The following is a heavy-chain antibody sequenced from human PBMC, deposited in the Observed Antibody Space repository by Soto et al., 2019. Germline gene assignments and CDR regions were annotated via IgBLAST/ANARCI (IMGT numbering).Heavy chain of an antibody. Sequence: SETLSLTCTVSGGSISSSSYYWGWIRQPPGKGLEWIGGINHSGSTNYNPSLKSRVTISVDTSKNQFSLKLSSVTAADTAVYYCARGAISDSSGYPHDYWGQGTLVTVSS. J-gene: IGHJ4*02. D-gene: IGHD3-22*01. CDR1: GGSISSSSYY. V-gene: IGHV4-39*07. CDR2: INHSGST. CDR3: ARGAISDSSGYPHDY.